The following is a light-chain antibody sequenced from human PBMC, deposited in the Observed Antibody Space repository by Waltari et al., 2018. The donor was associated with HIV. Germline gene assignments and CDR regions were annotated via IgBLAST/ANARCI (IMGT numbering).Light chain of an antibody. V-gene: IGLV1-47*01. J-gene: IGLJ1*01. Sequence: QSVLTQPPSPSGAPGQRVAISCSGSCYDTENAHVNWYQQFPGAAPKLLIYKDTQRPSGVPDRFTGSKSGTSASLAIGGLRSDDEADYYCVGWDSRLRGYVFGAGTKVTVL. CDR1: CYDTENAH. CDR2: KDT. CDR3: VGWDSRLRGYV.